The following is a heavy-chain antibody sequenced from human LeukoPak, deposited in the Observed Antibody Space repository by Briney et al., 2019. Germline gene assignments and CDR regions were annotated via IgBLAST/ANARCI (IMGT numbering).Heavy chain of an antibody. CDR2: INHSGST. V-gene: IGHV4-34*01. J-gene: IGHJ4*02. D-gene: IGHD1-14*01. CDR3: ARGRYTEGY. Sequence: PSETLPLTCAVYGGSFSGYSWSWIRQPPGKGLEWIGEINHSGSTNYNPSLKSRVTISVDTSKNQFSLKLSSVTAADTAVYYCARGRYTEGYWGQGTLVTVSS. CDR1: GGSFSGYS.